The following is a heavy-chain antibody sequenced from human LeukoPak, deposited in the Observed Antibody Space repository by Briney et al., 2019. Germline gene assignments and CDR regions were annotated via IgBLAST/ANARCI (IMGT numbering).Heavy chain of an antibody. J-gene: IGHJ4*02. CDR3: PRGLSGSTGPYFDH. D-gene: IGHD6-25*01. V-gene: IGHV3-23*01. Sequence: PGGSLRLSCAPSGFTFSDHAMSWVRQAPGKGLEWVSTISGTGDSTYYAESVKGRFTISRDNFNHMLYLQMDSLSAEDTAVYYCPRGLSGSTGPYFDHWGQGSLVTVSS. CDR2: ISGTGDST. CDR1: GFTFSDHA.